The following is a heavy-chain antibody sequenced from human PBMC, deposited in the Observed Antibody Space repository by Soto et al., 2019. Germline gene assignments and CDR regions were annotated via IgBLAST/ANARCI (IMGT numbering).Heavy chain of an antibody. J-gene: IGHJ4*02. CDR3: TTDRSLVATMALGDY. CDR2: IKSKTDGGTT. D-gene: IGHD5-12*01. Sequence: GGSLRLSCAASGFTFSNAWMSWVRQAPGKGLEWVGRIKSKTDGGTTDYAAPVKGRFTISRDDSKNTLYLQMNSLKTEDTAVYYCTTDRSLVATMALGDYWGQGTLVTVSS. V-gene: IGHV3-15*01. CDR1: GFTFSNAW.